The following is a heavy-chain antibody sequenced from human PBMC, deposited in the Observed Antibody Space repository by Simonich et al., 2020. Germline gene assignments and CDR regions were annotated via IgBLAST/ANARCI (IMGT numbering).Heavy chain of an antibody. CDR3: ARSTTGTTAFDI. D-gene: IGHD1-1*01. J-gene: IGHJ3*02. V-gene: IGHV1-18*01. CDR1: GYTFTSYG. CDR2: SRDYNGKQ. Sequence: QVQLVQSGAEVKKPGASVKVSCKASGYTFTSYGISWVRQAPGQGLEWMGWSRDYNGKQNYAQKLQGRVTMTTDTATSTAYMELRSLRADDTAVYYCARSTTGTTAFDIWGQGTMVTVSS.